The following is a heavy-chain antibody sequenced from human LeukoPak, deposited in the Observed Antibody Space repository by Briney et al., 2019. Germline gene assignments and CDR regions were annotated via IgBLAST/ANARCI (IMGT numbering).Heavy chain of an antibody. Sequence: SETPSLTCSVSGGSVSSSTYYWGRIRQPPGKGLEWIGNIYYSASTYYNPSLKSRVYMSVDTSNNQFSLKMHSATAADTAVYYCARLSKGRFFDYIFDYWGRGTLVTVSS. CDR1: GGSVSSSTYY. D-gene: IGHD3-9*01. V-gene: IGHV4-39*01. J-gene: IGHJ4*02. CDR3: ARLSKGRFFDYIFDY. CDR2: IYYSAST.